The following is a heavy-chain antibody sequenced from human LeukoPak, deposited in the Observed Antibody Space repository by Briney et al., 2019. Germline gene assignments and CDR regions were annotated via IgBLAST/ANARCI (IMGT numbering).Heavy chain of an antibody. CDR2: IYRDGTT. CDR3: ARDRAGAQNRLALHP. D-gene: IGHD1-14*01. V-gene: IGHV3-66*01. Sequence: SLRPSCPASGFTVSNDYMAWVRQAPGRVLEWVALIYRDGTTFYTDFVKRRFAISRDNFKHTLYLQMHSLRPEDTALYYCARDRAGAQNRLALHPWGEGTLVSVS. J-gene: IGHJ5*02. CDR1: GFTVSNDY.